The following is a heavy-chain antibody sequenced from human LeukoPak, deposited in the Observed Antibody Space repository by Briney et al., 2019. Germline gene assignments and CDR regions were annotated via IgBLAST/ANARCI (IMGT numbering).Heavy chain of an antibody. CDR3: ARRANSSFDAFDI. D-gene: IGHD3-22*01. Sequence: SETLSLTCTVSGGSISSYYWSWIRQPPGKGLEWIGYIYYSGSTNYNPSLKSRVTISVDTSKNQFSLKLSSVTAADTAVYYCARRANSSFDAFDIWGQGTMVTVSS. J-gene: IGHJ3*02. CDR2: IYYSGST. V-gene: IGHV4-59*01. CDR1: GGSISSYY.